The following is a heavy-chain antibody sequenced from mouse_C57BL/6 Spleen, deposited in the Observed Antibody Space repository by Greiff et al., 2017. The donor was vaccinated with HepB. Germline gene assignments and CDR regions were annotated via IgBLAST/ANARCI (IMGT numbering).Heavy chain of an antibody. CDR1: GFTFSSYA. J-gene: IGHJ4*01. CDR3: ARDLYLYAMDY. V-gene: IGHV5-4*01. D-gene: IGHD5-5*01. CDR2: ISDGGSYT. Sequence: EVKLQESGGGLVKPGGSLKLSCAASGFTFSSYAMSWVRQTPEKRLEWVATISDGGSYTYYPDNVKGRFTISRDNAKNNLYLQMSHLKSEDTAMYYCARDLYLYAMDYWGQGTSVTVSS.